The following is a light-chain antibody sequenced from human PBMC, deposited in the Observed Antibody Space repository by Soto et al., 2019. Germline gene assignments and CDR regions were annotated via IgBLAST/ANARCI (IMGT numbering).Light chain of an antibody. J-gene: IGLJ1*01. CDR1: SSDVGGYSY. CDR2: EVN. V-gene: IGLV2-8*01. CDR3: SSYAGSSNV. Sequence: QSALTQPPSAPGSPGQSVAISCTGTSSDVGGYSYVSWYQQHPGKAPKLMIYEVNKRPSGVPDRFSGSKSGNTASLTVSGLQAEDEADYYCSSYAGSSNVFGTGTKVTVL.